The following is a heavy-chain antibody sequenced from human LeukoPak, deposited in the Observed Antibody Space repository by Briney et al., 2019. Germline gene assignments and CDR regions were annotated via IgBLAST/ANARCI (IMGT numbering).Heavy chain of an antibody. CDR3: ARITMVRGVIRTHFDY. CDR2: INHSGST. V-gene: IGHV4-34*01. CDR1: GGSFSGYD. Sequence: PSETLSLTCAVYGGSFSGYDWSWIRQPRGKGLEWIGEINHSGSTNYNPSLKSRVTISVDTSKNQFSLKLSSVTAADTAVYYCARITMVRGVIRTHFDYWGQGTLVTVSS. D-gene: IGHD3-10*01. J-gene: IGHJ4*02.